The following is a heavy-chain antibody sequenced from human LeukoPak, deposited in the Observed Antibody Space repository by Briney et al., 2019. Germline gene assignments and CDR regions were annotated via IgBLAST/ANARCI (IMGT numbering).Heavy chain of an antibody. CDR2: IKSEIDGGAT. D-gene: IGHD5-12*01. Sequence: GSLRLSCAASGFTFSYTWMNWVRQAPGKGVEWVGRIKSEIDGGATDYAAPVQGRFTISRDDSQATLYLQMNSLKTEDTAVYYCTTGGSVIVAGTRAFDIWGQGTMVTVSS. V-gene: IGHV3-15*07. CDR1: GFTFSYTW. CDR3: TTGGSVIVAGTRAFDI. J-gene: IGHJ3*02.